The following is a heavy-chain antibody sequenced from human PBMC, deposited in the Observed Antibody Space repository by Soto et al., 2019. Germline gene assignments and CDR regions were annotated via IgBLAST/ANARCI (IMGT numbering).Heavy chain of an antibody. V-gene: IGHV3-7*03. D-gene: IGHD6-13*01. Sequence: EVQLVESGGGLVQPGGSLRLSCAASGFTFSNSWMSWVRQAPGKGLEWVANINQDGSERNYVDSVKGRFTISRDNAKNSLYLQMNTLRAEDTAVYYCAKGTVGSTLQPYYFDFWGQGTLVTVSS. J-gene: IGHJ4*02. CDR3: AKGTVGSTLQPYYFDF. CDR2: INQDGSER. CDR1: GFTFSNSW.